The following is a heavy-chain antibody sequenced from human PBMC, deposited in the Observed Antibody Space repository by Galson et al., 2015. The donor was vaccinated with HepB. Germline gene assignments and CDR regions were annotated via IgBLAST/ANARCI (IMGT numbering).Heavy chain of an antibody. CDR2: IYSGGST. CDR1: GFTVSSNY. V-gene: IGHV3-66*01. J-gene: IGHJ6*02. D-gene: IGHD6-19*01. CDR3: ARAILSLRIAVAGPVYGMDV. Sequence: SLRLSCAASGFTVSSNYMSWVRQAPGKGLEWVSVIYSGGSTYYADFVKGRFTISRDNSKNTLYLQMNSLRAEDTAVYYCARAILSLRIAVAGPVYGMDVWGQGTTVAVSS.